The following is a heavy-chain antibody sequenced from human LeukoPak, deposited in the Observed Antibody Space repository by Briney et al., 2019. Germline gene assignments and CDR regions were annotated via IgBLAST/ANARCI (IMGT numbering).Heavy chain of an antibody. J-gene: IGHJ4*02. CDR3: ARAQWISGVVINGPKDY. V-gene: IGHV3-7*01. Sequence: PGGSLSLSCAASGFTFSSYWMSWVRQSPGKGLEWVANIKHDGSERYYVDSVKGRFTISRDNAKNSLFLQMNTLRAEDTAVYYCARAQWISGVVINGPKDYWGQGTLVTVSS. CDR2: IKHDGSER. D-gene: IGHD3-3*01. CDR1: GFTFSSYW.